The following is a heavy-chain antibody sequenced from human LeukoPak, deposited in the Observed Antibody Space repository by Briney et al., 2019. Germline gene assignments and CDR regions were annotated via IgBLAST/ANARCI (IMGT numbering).Heavy chain of an antibody. CDR2: ISGSGGST. CDR3: ARDGNSPNHPPFDY. J-gene: IGHJ4*02. V-gene: IGHV3-23*01. CDR1: GFTFSSYA. D-gene: IGHD4-23*01. Sequence: PGGSLRLSCAASGFTFSSYAMSWVRQAPGKGLEWVSAISGSGGSTYYADSVKGRFTISRDNAKNTLYLQMNSLRAEDTAVYYCARDGNSPNHPPFDYWGQGTLVTVSS.